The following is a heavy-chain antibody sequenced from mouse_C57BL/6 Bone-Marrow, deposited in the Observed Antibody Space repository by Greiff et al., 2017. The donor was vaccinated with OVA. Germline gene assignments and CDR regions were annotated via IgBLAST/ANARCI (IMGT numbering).Heavy chain of an antibody. V-gene: IGHV10-3*01. D-gene: IGHD3-2*02. CDR2: IRSKSSNYAT. J-gene: IGHJ3*01. CDR3: VRPDQEGFAY. CDR1: GFTFNTYA. Sequence: EVQWVESGGGLVQPTGSLTLSCAASGFTFNTYAMHWVRQAPGKGLEWVARIRSKSSNYATYYADSVKDRVTISRDDSQSMLYLQMNNLKTEDTAMYYWVRPDQEGFAYWGQGTLVTVSA.